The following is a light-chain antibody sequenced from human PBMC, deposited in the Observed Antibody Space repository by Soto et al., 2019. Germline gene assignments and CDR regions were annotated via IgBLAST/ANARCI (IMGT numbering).Light chain of an antibody. CDR2: GAS. Sequence: EIVLTQSPGTLSLSPGERATLSCRASQSVSSSYLAWYQQKVGQAPRLLIYGASIRATGIPDRFSGSGSGTDFTLSISRLEPEDFAVYYCQQYGTSPRITFGQGTRLDIK. CDR1: QSVSSSY. CDR3: QQYGTSPRIT. V-gene: IGKV3-20*01. J-gene: IGKJ5*01.